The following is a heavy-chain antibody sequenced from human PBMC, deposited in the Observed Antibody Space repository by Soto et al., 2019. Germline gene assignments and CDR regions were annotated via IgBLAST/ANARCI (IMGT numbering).Heavy chain of an antibody. D-gene: IGHD6-19*01. Sequence: EVQLVESGGDLAQPGGSLRLSCAASGFTFSSYWMTWVRQAPGKGLEWVASINEDGDKKYYLDSVKGRFTISRDNAQNSLYLQMNSLRAEDTAVVYCARHSRSRGSFWGQGTLVTVSS. V-gene: IGHV3-7*01. CDR2: INEDGDKK. CDR1: GFTFSSYW. CDR3: ARHSRSRGSF. J-gene: IGHJ4*02.